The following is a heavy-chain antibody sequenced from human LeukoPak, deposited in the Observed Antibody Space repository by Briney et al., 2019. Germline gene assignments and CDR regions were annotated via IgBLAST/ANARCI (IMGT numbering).Heavy chain of an antibody. J-gene: IGHJ5*02. D-gene: IGHD6-13*01. V-gene: IGHV3-7*01. CDR1: GFTFSSYW. Sequence: PGGSLRLSCAASGFTFSSYWMSWVRQASGKGLEWVANIKQDGSEKYYVDSVKGRFTISRDNAKNSLYLQMNSLRAEDTAVYYCARVQSSSWYGDWFDPWGQGTLVTVSS. CDR2: IKQDGSEK. CDR3: ARVQSSSWYGDWFDP.